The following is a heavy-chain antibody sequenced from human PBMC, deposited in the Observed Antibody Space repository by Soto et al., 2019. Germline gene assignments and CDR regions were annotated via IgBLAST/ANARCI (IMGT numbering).Heavy chain of an antibody. J-gene: IGHJ4*02. Sequence: SETLSLTCTVSGGSVSSDSNYWSWIRQPPGKGLEWIGYIYYSGPTKYNPSLKSRITISVDSSKNQLSLKLSSVTAADTAVYYFERGYSQYAYWGRGTLVTVSS. CDR3: ERGYSQYAY. V-gene: IGHV4-61*01. CDR2: IYYSGPT. D-gene: IGHD4-4*01. CDR1: GGSVSSDSNY.